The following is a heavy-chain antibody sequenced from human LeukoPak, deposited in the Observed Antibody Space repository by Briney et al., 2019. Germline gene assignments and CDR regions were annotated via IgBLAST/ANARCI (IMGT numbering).Heavy chain of an antibody. V-gene: IGHV4-38-2*02. J-gene: IGHJ3*02. CDR1: GFSISTHYY. Sequence: SETLSLTCTVSGFSISTHYYWVWIRQPPGKGLEWIGSMYHSGSTYYNPSLKSRVTISVDTSKNQFSLKLTSVTAADTAVYYCARATAFFDIWGQGTMVTVSS. CDR2: MYHSGST. CDR3: ARATAFFDI.